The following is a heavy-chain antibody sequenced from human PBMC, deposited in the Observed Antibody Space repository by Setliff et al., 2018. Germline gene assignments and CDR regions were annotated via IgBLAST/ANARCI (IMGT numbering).Heavy chain of an antibody. CDR3: ARGGTFRYFDF. V-gene: IGHV4-61*09. CDR2: IYTSWST. CDR1: DDSISSRHYY. Sequence: PSETLSLTCTVSDDSISSRHYYWSWIRQPAGKGLEWLGQIYTSWSTNYNPSLKGRATRSIDASKRQFSLRLTSVSGADTAVYYCARGGTFRYFDFWGKGAPVTVSS. D-gene: IGHD5-12*01. J-gene: IGHJ4*02.